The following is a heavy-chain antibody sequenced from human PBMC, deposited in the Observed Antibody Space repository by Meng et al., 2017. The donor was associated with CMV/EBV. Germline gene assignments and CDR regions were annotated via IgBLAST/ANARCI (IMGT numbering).Heavy chain of an antibody. CDR2: INHSGST. J-gene: IGHJ4*02. D-gene: IGHD3-3*01. CDR3: ASSVKHITIFGVAKTNLNFDY. Sequence: SETLSLTCAVYGGSFSGYYWSWIRQPPGKGLEWIGEINHSGSTNYNPSLKSRVTISVDTSKNQFSLKLSSVTAADTAVYYCASSVKHITIFGVAKTNLNFDYWGQGPRSPSPQ. V-gene: IGHV4-34*01. CDR1: GGSFSGYY.